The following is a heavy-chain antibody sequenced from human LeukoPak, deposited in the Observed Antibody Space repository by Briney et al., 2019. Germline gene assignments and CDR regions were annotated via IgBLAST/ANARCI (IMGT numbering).Heavy chain of an antibody. CDR1: GYSISSGYY. D-gene: IGHD6-19*01. CDR2: IYHSGST. J-gene: IGHJ4*02. Sequence: SETLSLTCTVSGYSISSGYYWGWIRQPPGKGLEWIGSIYHSGSTYYNPSLKSRVTISVDTSKNQFSLKLSSVTAADTAVYYCARVYSSGWYGGNDYWGQGTLVTVSS. V-gene: IGHV4-38-2*02. CDR3: ARVYSSGWYGGNDY.